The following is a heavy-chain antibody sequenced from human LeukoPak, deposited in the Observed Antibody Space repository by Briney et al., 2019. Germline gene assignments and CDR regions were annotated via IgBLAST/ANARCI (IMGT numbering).Heavy chain of an antibody. V-gene: IGHV1-2*02. D-gene: IGHD4-23*01. CDR3: ARGVYYGGKLPEYFQH. Sequence: ASVKVSCKASGYTFTGYYMHWVRQAPGQGLEWMGWINPNSGGTNYAQKFQGRVTMTRDTSISTAYMELSRLRSDDTAVYYCARGVYYGGKLPEYFQHWGQGTLVTVSS. CDR2: INPNSGGT. CDR1: GYTFTGYY. J-gene: IGHJ1*01.